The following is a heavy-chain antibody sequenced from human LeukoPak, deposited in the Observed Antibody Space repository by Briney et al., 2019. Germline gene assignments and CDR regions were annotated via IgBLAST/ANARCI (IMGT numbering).Heavy chain of an antibody. CDR3: ARGLRYFDWLSPLVAFDI. V-gene: IGHV4-38-2*02. CDR2: IYHSGST. D-gene: IGHD3-9*01. Sequence: SETLSLTCTVSGYSISSGYYWGWIRQPPGKGLEWIGSIYHSGSTYYNPSLKSRVTISVGTSKNQFSLKLSSVTAADTAVCYCARGLRYFDWLSPLVAFDIWGQGTMVTVSS. J-gene: IGHJ3*02. CDR1: GYSISSGYY.